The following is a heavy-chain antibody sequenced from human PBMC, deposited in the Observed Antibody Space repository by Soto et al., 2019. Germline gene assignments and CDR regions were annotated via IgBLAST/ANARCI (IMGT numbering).Heavy chain of an antibody. J-gene: IGHJ4*02. CDR1: GYTFSRYY. CDR3: GRGHPDYYDSSGYYVY. D-gene: IGHD3-22*01. Sequence: ASVKVSCKASGYTFSRYYMHWIRQAPGQGLEWMGIINPSGASANYAQKFQGRVTLTADTSTSTAYMELSSLRSEDTAVYYCGRGHPDYYDSSGYYVYWGQGTLVTVSS. V-gene: IGHV1-46*01. CDR2: INPSGASA.